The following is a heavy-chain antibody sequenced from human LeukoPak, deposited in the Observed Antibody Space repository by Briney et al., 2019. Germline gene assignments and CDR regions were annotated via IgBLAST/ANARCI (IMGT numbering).Heavy chain of an antibody. V-gene: IGHV3-21*01. CDR3: ARDTYCGGDCYSNYFDY. CDR1: GFTFSSYS. D-gene: IGHD2-21*02. CDR2: ISSSSSYI. Sequence: GGSLRLSCAASGFTFSSYSMNWVRQAPGKGLEWVSSISSSSSYIYYADSVKGRFTISRDNAKNSLYLQMNSLRAEDTAVYHCARDTYCGGDCYSNYFDYWGQGTLVTVSS. J-gene: IGHJ4*02.